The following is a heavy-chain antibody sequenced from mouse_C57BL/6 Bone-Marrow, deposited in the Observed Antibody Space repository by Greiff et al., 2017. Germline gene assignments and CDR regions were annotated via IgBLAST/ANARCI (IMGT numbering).Heavy chain of an antibody. D-gene: IGHD4-1*01. V-gene: IGHV1-80*01. CDR1: GYAFSTYW. Sequence: QVQLKESGAELVKPGASVKISCKVSGYAFSTYWMNWVQQRPGKGLAWIGQIYPGDGDTNYNGKFKGKATLTADKSSSTAYMQLSSLTSEDSAVYFCARDWDYFDYWGQGTTLTVSS. J-gene: IGHJ2*01. CDR3: ARDWDYFDY. CDR2: IYPGDGDT.